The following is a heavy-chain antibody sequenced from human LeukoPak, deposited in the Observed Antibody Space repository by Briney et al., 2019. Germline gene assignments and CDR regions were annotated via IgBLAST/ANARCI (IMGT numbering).Heavy chain of an antibody. Sequence: ASVKVSCKASGYTFTSYDINWVRQATGQGLEWMGWMNPNSGNTGYAQKFQGRVTMTRNTSISTAYMELSSLRSEDTAVYYCARVRAVVVPAAMSRAPLGRYNWFDPWGQGTLVTVPS. D-gene: IGHD2-2*01. CDR2: MNPNSGNT. V-gene: IGHV1-8*01. J-gene: IGHJ5*02. CDR1: GYTFTSYD. CDR3: ARVRAVVVPAAMSRAPLGRYNWFDP.